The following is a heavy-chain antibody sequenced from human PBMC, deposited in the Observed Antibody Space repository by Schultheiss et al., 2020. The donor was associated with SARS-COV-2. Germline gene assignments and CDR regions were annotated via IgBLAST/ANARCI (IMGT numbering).Heavy chain of an antibody. V-gene: IGHV4-59*08. D-gene: IGHD6-13*01. CDR3: TRHSSNWYVDY. Sequence: SETLSLTCTVSGGSISSYYWSWIRQPPGKGLEWIGYIYYSGNTNYNPSLKSRVTISVDTSKNQFSLKLSSVTAADTALYYCTRHSSNWYVDYWCQGTLVIVA. J-gene: IGHJ4*02. CDR1: GGSISSYY. CDR2: IYYSGNT.